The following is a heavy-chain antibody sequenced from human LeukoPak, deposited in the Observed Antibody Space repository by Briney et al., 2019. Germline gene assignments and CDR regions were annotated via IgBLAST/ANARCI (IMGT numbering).Heavy chain of an antibody. CDR3: AKDGGDSQRWSNPAI. V-gene: IGHV3-30*18. D-gene: IGHD3-16*01. CDR2: ISYDGSNK. J-gene: IGHJ4*02. CDR1: GFTFSSYG. Sequence: GRSLRLSCAASGFTFSSYGMHWVRQAPGKGLEWVAIISYDGSNKYYADSVKGRFTITRDNSKNTLYLQTNSLRAEDTAVYYCAKDGGDSQRWSNPAIWGQGTLVTVSS.